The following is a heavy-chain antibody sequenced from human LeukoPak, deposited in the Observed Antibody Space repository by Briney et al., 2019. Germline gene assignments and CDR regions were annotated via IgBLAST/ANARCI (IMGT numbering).Heavy chain of an antibody. Sequence: VASVTVSCKASGYTFTGYYIHWVRQAPGQGLEWMGWINPNSGGTNYAQKFQGWVTMTRDTSISTAYMELSRLKSDDTAVYYCATQRGYSGYNQDFDYWGQGTLVTVSS. CDR3: ATQRGYSGYNQDFDY. D-gene: IGHD5-12*01. V-gene: IGHV1-2*04. J-gene: IGHJ4*02. CDR1: GYTFTGYY. CDR2: INPNSGGT.